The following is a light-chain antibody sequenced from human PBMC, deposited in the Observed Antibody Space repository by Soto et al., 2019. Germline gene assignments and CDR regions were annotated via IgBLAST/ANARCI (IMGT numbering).Light chain of an antibody. V-gene: IGKV4-1*01. CDR1: QSVLYRCNNQHC. CDR3: LQYCVSPCT. CDR2: WAY. Sequence: DIVMTQSPDSLAVSLGERATINCESSQSVLYRCNNQHCLAWYQQKPGQPPKLLIYWAYTRESGVPERFSGRGSGTDFTLTISGLQAEDVAVYYCLQYCVSPCTFGHGTKVEIK. J-gene: IGKJ1*01.